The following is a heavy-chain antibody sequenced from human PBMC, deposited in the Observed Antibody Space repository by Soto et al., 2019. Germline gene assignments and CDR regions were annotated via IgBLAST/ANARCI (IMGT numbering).Heavy chain of an antibody. CDR1: GFTFSSYG. V-gene: IGHV3-33*01. CDR2: IWYDGSNK. CDR3: ARAPVGYDSSGTLDY. Sequence: QVQLVESGGGVVQPGRSLRLSCAASGFTFSSYGMHWVRQAPGKGLEWVAVIWYDGSNKYYADSVKGRFTIYRDNSKNTLYLQMNSLRAEDTAVYYCARAPVGYDSSGTLDYWGQGPLVTVSS. D-gene: IGHD3-22*01. J-gene: IGHJ4*02.